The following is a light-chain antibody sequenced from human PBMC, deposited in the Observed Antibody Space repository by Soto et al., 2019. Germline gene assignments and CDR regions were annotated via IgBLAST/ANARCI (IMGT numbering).Light chain of an antibody. V-gene: IGLV2-8*02. CDR2: EVI. J-gene: IGLJ1*01. Sequence: QSVLTQPPSASRSPGQSVTISCTGTSSDIGYYKYVSWYQQHPGKAPKLIIYEVIKRPSGVPDRFSGSKSGNTASLTVSGLQAEDEAHYYCSSYAGSNNLGVFGTGTKLTVL. CDR1: SSDIGYYKY. CDR3: SSYAGSNNLGV.